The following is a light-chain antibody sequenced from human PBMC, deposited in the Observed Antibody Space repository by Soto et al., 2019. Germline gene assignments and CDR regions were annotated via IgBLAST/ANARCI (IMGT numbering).Light chain of an antibody. CDR3: GTWDSSLSDYV. CDR2: ENN. V-gene: IGLV1-51*02. CDR1: SSNIGNNY. Sequence: HSVLTQPPSVSAAPGQKVTISCSGSSSNIGNNYVSWYQQLPGTAPKLLIYENNKRPSGIPDRFSGSKSGTSATLGITGLQTGDEADYYCGTWDSSLSDYVFGTGTKLTVL. J-gene: IGLJ1*01.